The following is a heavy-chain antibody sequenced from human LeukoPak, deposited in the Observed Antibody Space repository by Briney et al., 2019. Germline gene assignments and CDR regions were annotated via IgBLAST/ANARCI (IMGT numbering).Heavy chain of an antibody. V-gene: IGHV3-30*03. D-gene: IGHD2-15*01. J-gene: IGHJ6*02. Sequence: GGSLRLSCAASGFTFSSYGMHWVRQAPGKGLEWVAVISYDGSNKYYADSVKGRFTISRDNSKNTLYLQMNSLRAEDTAVYYCAREGKETYCSGSCMDVWGQGTTVTVSS. CDR3: AREGKETYCSGSCMDV. CDR1: GFTFSSYG. CDR2: ISYDGSNK.